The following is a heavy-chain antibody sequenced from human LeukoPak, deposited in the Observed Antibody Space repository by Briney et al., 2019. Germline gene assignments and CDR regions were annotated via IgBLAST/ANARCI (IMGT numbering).Heavy chain of an antibody. CDR3: ARDVKRDDGSNI. D-gene: IGHD3-10*01. J-gene: IGHJ3*02. CDR1: RSPLRSYA. V-gene: IGHV3-30*04. CDR2: ISYGGSTK. Sequence: QPGSSQTLLCTASRSPLRSYAAHYLRQAPGQGLAWVAVISYGGSTKNHADTVKGRFPISRDNSKNTLYLEMNSLRAEDTAVYYCARDVKRDDGSNIWDEGTMLTVSS.